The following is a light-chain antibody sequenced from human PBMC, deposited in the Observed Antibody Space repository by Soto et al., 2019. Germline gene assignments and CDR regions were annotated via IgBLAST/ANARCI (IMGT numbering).Light chain of an antibody. Sequence: EIVMTRSPATMSVSTVVRVTLSCRASQSVSSDLAWYHQKPGQAPRLLIYGASTRATGIPARFSGSGSGTEFTLTINSLQSEDFAVYYCQQYNNWPRTFGQGTKV. V-gene: IGKV3-15*01. CDR3: QQYNNWPRT. J-gene: IGKJ1*01. CDR2: GAS. CDR1: QSVSSD.